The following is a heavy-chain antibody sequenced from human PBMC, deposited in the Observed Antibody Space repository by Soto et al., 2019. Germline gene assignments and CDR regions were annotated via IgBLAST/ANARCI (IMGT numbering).Heavy chain of an antibody. CDR3: VRYCSTTLCNGVATRTFDY. D-gene: IGHD2-2*01. CDR1: GITFGSRA. J-gene: IGHJ4*02. CDR2: ISTSGSTV. V-gene: IGHV3-48*02. Sequence: PGGSLRLSCVASGITFGSRAMSWVRQAPGKGLEWVSYISTSGSTVYYADSVKGRFTISRDNTRNSLYLQMNSLRDEDTALYYCVRYCSTTLCNGVATRTFDYWGQGTLVTVSS.